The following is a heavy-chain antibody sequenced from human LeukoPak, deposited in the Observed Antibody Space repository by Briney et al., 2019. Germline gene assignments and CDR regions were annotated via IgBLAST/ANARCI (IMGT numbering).Heavy chain of an antibody. V-gene: IGHV1-18*01. J-gene: IGHJ4*02. Sequence: GASVKVSCKASGYTFTSYGISWVRQAPGQGLEWMGWISAYNGNTNYAQKFQGRVTMTRDTSISTAYMELSRLRSDDTAVYYCARDWNDDYGDYVRLAPDYWGQGTLVTISS. CDR1: GYTFTSYG. D-gene: IGHD4-17*01. CDR2: ISAYNGNT. CDR3: ARDWNDDYGDYVRLAPDY.